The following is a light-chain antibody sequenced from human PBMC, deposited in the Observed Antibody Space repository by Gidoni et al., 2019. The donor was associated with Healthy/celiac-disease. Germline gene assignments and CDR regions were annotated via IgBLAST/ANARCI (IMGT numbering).Light chain of an antibody. CDR1: QSVSSSY. V-gene: IGKV3-20*01. CDR2: GAS. Sequence: IVLPQSPGTLSLSPGERATLSCRASQSVSSSYLAWYQQKPGQAPRLLIYGASSRATGIPDRFSGSGSGTDFTLTISRLEPEDFAVYYCQQYGSSPLWTFGQGTKVEIK. J-gene: IGKJ1*01. CDR3: QQYGSSPLWT.